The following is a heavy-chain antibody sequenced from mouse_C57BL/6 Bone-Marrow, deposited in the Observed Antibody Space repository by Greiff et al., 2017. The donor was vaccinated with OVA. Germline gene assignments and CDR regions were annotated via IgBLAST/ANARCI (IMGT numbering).Heavy chain of an antibody. V-gene: IGHV1-82*01. CDR2: IYPGDGDT. Sequence: QVQLQQSGPELVKPGASVKISCKASGYAFSSSWMNWVKQRPGKGLEWIGRIYPGDGDTTYNGKFKGKATLTADKSSSTAYMQLSSLTSEDSAVYFCARFITTPHGYAMDYWGQGTSVTVSS. CDR3: ARFITTPHGYAMDY. J-gene: IGHJ4*01. D-gene: IGHD1-1*01. CDR1: GYAFSSSW.